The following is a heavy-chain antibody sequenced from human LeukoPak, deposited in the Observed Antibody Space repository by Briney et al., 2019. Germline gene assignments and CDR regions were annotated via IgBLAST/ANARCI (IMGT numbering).Heavy chain of an antibody. J-gene: IGHJ3*02. V-gene: IGHV4-34*01. D-gene: IGHD3-3*01. CDR1: RGSFSGYY. CDR3: SRCYTLPEYYNRSGYYDAFDI. CDR2: INHSGST. Sequence: SETLPLTCAVYRGSFSGYYWSWSRQPPGKGLEWIGEINHSGSTNYSPSLKSRVTISRDVSKNQFSLRLRSMTAADAAVYYCSRCYTLPEYYNRSGYYDAFDIWGRGTMVTVSS.